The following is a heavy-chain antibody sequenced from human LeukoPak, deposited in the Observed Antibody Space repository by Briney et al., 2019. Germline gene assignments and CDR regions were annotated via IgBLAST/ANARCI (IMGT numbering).Heavy chain of an antibody. CDR2: IYYSGST. CDR3: ARDTRVQLPEGPDDYYYGMDV. V-gene: IGHV4-59*01. Sequence: SETLSLTCTVSGGSISSYYWSWIRQPPGKGLKWIGYIYYSGSTNYNPSLKSRLTISVDTSKNQFSLKLSSVTAADTAVYYCARDTRVQLPEGPDDYYYGMDVWGKGTTVTVSS. D-gene: IGHD1-1*01. CDR1: GGSISSYY. J-gene: IGHJ6*04.